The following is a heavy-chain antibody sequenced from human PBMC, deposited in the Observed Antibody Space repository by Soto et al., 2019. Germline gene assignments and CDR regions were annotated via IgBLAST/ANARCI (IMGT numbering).Heavy chain of an antibody. D-gene: IGHD6-6*01. Sequence: SVKVSCKASGGTFSSYAISWVRQAPGQGLEWMGGIIPIFGTANYAQKFQGRVTITADESTSTAYMELSSLRSEDTAVYYCAKRVAYSSSSAYFDYWAQGTLVTVSS. V-gene: IGHV1-69*13. CDR2: IIPIFGTA. CDR3: AKRVAYSSSSAYFDY. J-gene: IGHJ4*02. CDR1: GGTFSSYA.